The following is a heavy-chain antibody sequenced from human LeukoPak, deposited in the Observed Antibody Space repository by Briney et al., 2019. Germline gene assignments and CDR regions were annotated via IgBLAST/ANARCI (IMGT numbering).Heavy chain of an antibody. CDR3: ATFATLVRGAIIDYYFDY. D-gene: IGHD3-10*01. CDR2: ISSSGSTI. CDR1: GFTFSSYE. Sequence: GGSLRLLCAASGFTFSSYEMNWVRQAPGKGRECVSYISSSGSTIYYADSAKGRFPLSRDNAKNSLYLQMNSLRAEDTSVYYCATFATLVRGAIIDYYFDYWGQGPVVTVSS. J-gene: IGHJ4*02. V-gene: IGHV3-48*03.